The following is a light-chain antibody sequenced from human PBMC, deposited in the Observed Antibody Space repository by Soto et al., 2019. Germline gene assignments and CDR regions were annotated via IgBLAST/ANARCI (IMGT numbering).Light chain of an antibody. CDR1: QSISSW. J-gene: IGKJ1*01. Sequence: DIQMTQSPSTLSASVGDRVTITCRASQSISSWLAWYQQKPGKAPKLLIYKASNLESGVPLRFSGSGSGTEFTLTISSLQPDDFATYYCQHYNSYSTFGQGTKVEI. V-gene: IGKV1-5*03. CDR3: QHYNSYST. CDR2: KAS.